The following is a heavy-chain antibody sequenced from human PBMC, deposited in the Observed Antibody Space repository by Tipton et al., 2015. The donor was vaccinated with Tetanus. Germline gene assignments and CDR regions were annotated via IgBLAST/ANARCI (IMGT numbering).Heavy chain of an antibody. CDR2: IYTSGST. D-gene: IGHD6-6*01. Sequence: LVKPSETLSLTCTVSGASISGYYWARIRQPAGKGLEWIGRIYTSGSTNYNPSLKSRVTMSVDTSKNQFSLKLTSVTAADTAVYYCARDRYTSSSYDEDFWGQGTLVTVSS. CDR1: GASISGYY. J-gene: IGHJ4*02. CDR3: ARDRYTSSSYDEDF. V-gene: IGHV4-4*07.